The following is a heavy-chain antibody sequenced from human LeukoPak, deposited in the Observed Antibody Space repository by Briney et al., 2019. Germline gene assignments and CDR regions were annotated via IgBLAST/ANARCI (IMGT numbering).Heavy chain of an antibody. Sequence: GGSLRLSCAASGFTISSNYMSWVRQAPGKGLEWISVIYTGGSTSYADSVKGRVTISRDSSTNTLFLQMNSLRAEDTAVYYCARASTLRTGDAHWGQGTLVTVSS. D-gene: IGHD7-27*01. CDR2: IYTGGST. CDR1: GFTISSNY. J-gene: IGHJ4*02. CDR3: ARASTLRTGDAH. V-gene: IGHV3-66*01.